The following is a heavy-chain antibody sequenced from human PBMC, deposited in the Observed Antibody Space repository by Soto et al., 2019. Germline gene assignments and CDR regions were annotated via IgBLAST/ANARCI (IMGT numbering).Heavy chain of an antibody. CDR1: GFTFSDYA. D-gene: IGHD2-15*01. CDR3: ARPAATVSVYAGLGV. V-gene: IGHV3-30-3*01. J-gene: IGHJ6*04. Sequence: GGSLRLSCLASGFTFSDYAMHWVRQAPGKGLEWVAIISFDGSNEHYADSVQGRFTISRDNSENTLYLQMNSLRADDTAVYYCARPAATVSVYAGLGVWGKGTMVTVSS. CDR2: ISFDGSNE.